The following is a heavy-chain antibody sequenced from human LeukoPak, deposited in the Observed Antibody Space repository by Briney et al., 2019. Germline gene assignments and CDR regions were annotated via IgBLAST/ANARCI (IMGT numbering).Heavy chain of an antibody. V-gene: IGHV4-34*01. CDR1: GGSFSGYY. Sequence: PSETLSLTCAVYGGSFSGYYWSWIRQPPGKGLEWIGEINHSGSTNYNPSLKSRVTISVDKSKNQFSLKLSSVTAADTAVYYCARDIGYSGFDWAPWGQGTLVTVSS. D-gene: IGHD5-12*01. CDR3: ARDIGYSGFDWAP. CDR2: INHSGST. J-gene: IGHJ5*02.